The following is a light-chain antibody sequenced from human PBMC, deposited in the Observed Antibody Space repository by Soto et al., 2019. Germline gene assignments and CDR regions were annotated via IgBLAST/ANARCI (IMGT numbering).Light chain of an antibody. CDR1: QDISNY. V-gene: IGKV1-33*01. J-gene: IGKJ3*01. CDR2: DAS. CDR3: QQCDNLPLT. Sequence: DIQMTQSPSSLSASVGDRVTITCQASQDISNYLNWYQQKPGKAPKLLIYDASNLETGVPSRFSGSGSGTDFTFTISSLQPEDIATYYCQQCDNLPLTFGHGTKVDIK.